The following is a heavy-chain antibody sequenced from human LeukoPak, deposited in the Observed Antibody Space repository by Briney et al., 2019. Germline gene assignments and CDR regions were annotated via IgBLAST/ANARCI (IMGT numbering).Heavy chain of an antibody. CDR2: ISTSSTYI. CDR3: ARDYDSSGYYYPVYEY. Sequence: GGSLRLSCAASGFTLRNYRMNWVRQAPGKGLEWVSSISTSSTYIFYADSVKGRFIISRDNAKNSLYLQMNSLRAEDTAVYYCARDYDSSGYYYPVYEYWGQGTLVTVSS. CDR1: GFTLRNYR. V-gene: IGHV3-21*01. J-gene: IGHJ4*02. D-gene: IGHD3-22*01.